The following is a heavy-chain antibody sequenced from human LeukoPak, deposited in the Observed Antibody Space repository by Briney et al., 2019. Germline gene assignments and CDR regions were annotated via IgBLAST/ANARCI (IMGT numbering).Heavy chain of an antibody. J-gene: IGHJ4*02. Sequence: SETLSLTCTVSGGSISNYHWSWIRQPAGKGLEWISQIHTSGSTNYNPPLKSRVSMSIDTPENQLSLTIRSVTAADTAVYYCASFNYDFWTHWGQGTLVTVSS. D-gene: IGHD3-3*01. CDR1: GGSISNYH. CDR2: IHTSGST. V-gene: IGHV4-4*07. CDR3: ASFNYDFWTH.